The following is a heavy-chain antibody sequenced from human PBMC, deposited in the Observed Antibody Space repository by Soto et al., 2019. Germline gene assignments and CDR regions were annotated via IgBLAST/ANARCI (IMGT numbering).Heavy chain of an antibody. J-gene: IGHJ6*02. D-gene: IGHD3-10*01. CDR2: INSDGSST. CDR1: GFTFSSYW. CDR3: AREAGASMVRGVIVYYYGMDV. V-gene: IGHV3-74*01. Sequence: GGSLRLSCAASGFTFSSYWMHWVRQAPGKGLVWVSRINSDGSSTSYADSVKGRFTISRDNAKNTLYLQMNSLRAEDTAVYYCAREAGASMVRGVIVYYYGMDVWGQGTTVTVSS.